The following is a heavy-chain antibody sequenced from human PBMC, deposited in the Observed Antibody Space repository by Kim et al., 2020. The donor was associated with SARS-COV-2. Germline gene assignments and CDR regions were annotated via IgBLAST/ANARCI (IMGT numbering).Heavy chain of an antibody. CDR1: GFTFSSYG. J-gene: IGHJ6*02. CDR2: ISYDGSNK. Sequence: GGSLRLSCAASGFTFSSYGMHWVRQAPGKGLEWVAVISYDGSNKYYADSVKGRFTISRDNSKNTLHLQMNSLRAEDTAVYYCARGSSSSSYYYYYGRRLGPRNHGHRLL. CDR3: ARGSSSSSYYYYYGRR. V-gene: IGHV3-33*05. D-gene: IGHD6-13*01.